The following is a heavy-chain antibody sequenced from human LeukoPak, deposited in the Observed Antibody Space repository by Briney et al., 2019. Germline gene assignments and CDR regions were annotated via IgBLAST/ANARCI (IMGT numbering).Heavy chain of an antibody. CDR1: GFTFSSYG. D-gene: IGHD3-10*01. J-gene: IGHJ3*02. CDR3: AKPLSYYYGFSMDAFDI. Sequence: GGSLRLSCAASGFTFSSYGMHWVRQAPGKGLEWVAVISYDGSNKYYADSVKGRFTISRDNSKNTLYLQMNSLRAEDTAVYYCAKPLSYYYGFSMDAFDIWGQGTMVTVSS. V-gene: IGHV3-30*18. CDR2: ISYDGSNK.